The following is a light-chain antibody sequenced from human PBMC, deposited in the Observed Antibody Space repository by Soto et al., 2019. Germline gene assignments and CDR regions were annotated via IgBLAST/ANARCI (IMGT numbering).Light chain of an antibody. V-gene: IGKV3-15*01. CDR2: GAS. J-gene: IGKJ1*01. Sequence: EIVLTQSPATLSLSPGERATLSCRASQSLSSNFLAWYQQKPGQPPRLLIYGASPRATGIPARFSGSGSGTEFTLTISSLQSEDFAVYYCQQYNNWPPWTFGQGT. CDR1: QSLSSN. CDR3: QQYNNWPPWT.